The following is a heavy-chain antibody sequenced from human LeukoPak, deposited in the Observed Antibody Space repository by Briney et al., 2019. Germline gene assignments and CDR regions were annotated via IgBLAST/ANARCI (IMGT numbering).Heavy chain of an antibody. CDR3: ARVRSDGYGSTPYAFDI. Sequence: GGSLRLSCAASGFTFSSYSMNWVRQAPGKGLEWVSSISSSSSYIYYADSVKGRFTISRDNAKNSLYLQMNSLRAEDTAVYYCARVRSDGYGSTPYAFDIWGQGTMVTVSS. D-gene: IGHD5-24*01. CDR1: GFTFSSYS. CDR2: ISSSSSYI. J-gene: IGHJ3*02. V-gene: IGHV3-21*01.